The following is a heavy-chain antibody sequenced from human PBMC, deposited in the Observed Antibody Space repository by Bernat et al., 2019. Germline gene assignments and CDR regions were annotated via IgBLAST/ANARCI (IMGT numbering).Heavy chain of an antibody. J-gene: IGHJ4*02. D-gene: IGHD5-12*01. V-gene: IGHV3-11*06. CDR1: GFTFSDFY. CDR3: ARVRDSGYDWDS. Sequence: QVQLVESGGGLVKPGGSLRLSCAASGFTFSDFYMSWIRQAPGKGLEWVSYITTSGSYINYADSVKGRFTISRDNDKNSLYLQMSSLGAEDTAVYYCARVRDSGYDWDSWGQGALVTVS. CDR2: ITTSGSYI.